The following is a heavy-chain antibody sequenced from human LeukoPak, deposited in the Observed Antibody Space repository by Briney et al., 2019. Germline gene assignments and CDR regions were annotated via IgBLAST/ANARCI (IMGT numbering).Heavy chain of an antibody. CDR3: ARDPMTTVTLDY. Sequence: GGSLRLSCAASGFTFSSYDMHWVRQATGKGLEWVSAIGTAGDTYYPGSVKGRFTISRENAKNSLYLQMNSLRAEDTAVYYCARDPMTTVTLDYWGQGTLVTVSS. CDR1: GFTFSSYD. D-gene: IGHD4-17*01. CDR2: IGTAGDT. J-gene: IGHJ4*02. V-gene: IGHV3-13*01.